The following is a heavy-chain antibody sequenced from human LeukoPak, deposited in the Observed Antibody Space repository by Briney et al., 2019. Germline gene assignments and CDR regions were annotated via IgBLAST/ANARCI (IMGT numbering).Heavy chain of an antibody. J-gene: IGHJ1*01. CDR3: ARGYDSSSWGPAEYFQH. D-gene: IGHD6-13*01. CDR1: GFTFSSYS. V-gene: IGHV3-48*01. Sequence: GGSLRLSCAASGFTFSSYSMNWVRQAPGKGLEWVSYISSSSSTIYYADSVKGRFTIPRDNAKNSLYLQMNSLRAEDTAVYYCARGYDSSSWGPAEYFQHWGQGTLVTVSS. CDR2: ISSSSSTI.